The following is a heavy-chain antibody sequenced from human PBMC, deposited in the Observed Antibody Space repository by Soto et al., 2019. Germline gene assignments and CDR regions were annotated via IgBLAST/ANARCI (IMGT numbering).Heavy chain of an antibody. CDR2: ISDSGSTT. D-gene: IGHD1-26*01. CDR3: TRDQWELLH. J-gene: IGHJ4*02. V-gene: IGHV3-23*01. CDR1: GFTFSSYA. Sequence: LRLSCGASGFTFSSYAMSWVRQAPGQGLEWVSAISDSGSTTYYPDPVKGRFTISRDNSKNTLYLQMNSLRADDTAIYYCTRDQWELLHWGQGTLVTVSS.